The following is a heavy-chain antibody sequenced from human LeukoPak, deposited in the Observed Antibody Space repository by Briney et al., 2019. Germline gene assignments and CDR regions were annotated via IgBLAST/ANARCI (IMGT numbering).Heavy chain of an antibody. CDR1: GGSISGSSYN. V-gene: IGHV4-39*01. CDR3: ARPPGIAAAWFYP. Sequence: SETLSLTCTVSGGSISGSSYNWGWIRQSPGKGLEWIGTIDNSGSTYYNPSLKSRVTISVDTSKDQFSLKLTSVTAADTAVYYCARPPGIAAAWFYPWGQGTLVTVSS. D-gene: IGHD6-25*01. CDR2: IDNSGST. J-gene: IGHJ5*02.